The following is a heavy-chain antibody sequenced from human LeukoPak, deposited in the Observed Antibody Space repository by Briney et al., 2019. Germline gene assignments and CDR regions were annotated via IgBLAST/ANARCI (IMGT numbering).Heavy chain of an antibody. CDR2: ISSSSSYI. CDR1: GFTFSSYS. Sequence: GGSLRLSCAASGFTFSSYSMNWVRQAPGKGLESVSSISSSSSYIYYADSVKGRFTISRDNAKNSLYLQMNSLRAEDTAVYYCARDPVAGHFDYWGQGTLVTVSS. D-gene: IGHD6-19*01. CDR3: ARDPVAGHFDY. J-gene: IGHJ4*02. V-gene: IGHV3-21*01.